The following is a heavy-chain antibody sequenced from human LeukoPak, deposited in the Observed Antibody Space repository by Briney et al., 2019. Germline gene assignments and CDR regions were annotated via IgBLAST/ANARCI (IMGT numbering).Heavy chain of an antibody. CDR3: ARGRNSVYYFNVVAPYYFDC. CDR2: INPNSGGT. D-gene: IGHD3-22*01. V-gene: IGHV1-2*06. CDR1: GYTFTGYY. Sequence: GASVKVSCKASGYTFTGYYMHWVRQAPGQGLEWMGRINPNSGGTNYAQKFQGRVTMTRDTSINTAYMDLSRLRSDDTAVYYCARGRNSVYYFNVVAPYYFDCWGQGTLVTVSS. J-gene: IGHJ4*02.